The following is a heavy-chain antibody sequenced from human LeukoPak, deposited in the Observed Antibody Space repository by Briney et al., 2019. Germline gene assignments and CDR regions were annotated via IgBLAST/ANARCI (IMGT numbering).Heavy chain of an antibody. Sequence: PGGALRLSCGASGFTFSSYSMNWVRQAPGKGLEWVSSISSSSSYIYYADSVKGRFTISRDNAKNSLYLQMNSLRAEDTAVYYCARDSPWYYDRSGPRGYYFDYWGQGTLVTVSS. V-gene: IGHV3-21*01. CDR2: ISSSSSYI. D-gene: IGHD3-22*01. CDR1: GFTFSSYS. J-gene: IGHJ4*02. CDR3: ARDSPWYYDRSGPRGYYFDY.